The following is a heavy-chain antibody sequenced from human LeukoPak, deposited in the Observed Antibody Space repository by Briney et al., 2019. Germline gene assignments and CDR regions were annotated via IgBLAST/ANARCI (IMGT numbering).Heavy chain of an antibody. Sequence: SETLSLTCAVYGGSFSDYYWSWIRQPAGKALECIGRIYTSGSTKYNSSLKSRVTMSVDTSKNQFSLKLSSVTAADTAVYYCARGFLGDYYGSGSYYVFDYWGQGTLVTVSS. CDR1: GGSFSDYY. CDR3: ARGFLGDYYGSGSYYVFDY. V-gene: IGHV4-59*10. CDR2: IYTSGST. J-gene: IGHJ4*02. D-gene: IGHD3-10*01.